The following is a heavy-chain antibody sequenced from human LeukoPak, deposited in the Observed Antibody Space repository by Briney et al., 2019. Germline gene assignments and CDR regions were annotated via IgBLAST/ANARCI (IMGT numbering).Heavy chain of an antibody. CDR1: GGSFSSYY. V-gene: IGHV4-59*01. Sequence: SETLSLTCAVYGGSFSSYYWSWIRQPPGKGLEWIGYIYYSGSTNYNPSLKSRVAISVDTSKNQFSLKLSSVTAADTAVYYCARLLWFGESHYYMDVWGKGTTVTISS. D-gene: IGHD3-10*01. J-gene: IGHJ6*03. CDR3: ARLLWFGESHYYMDV. CDR2: IYYSGST.